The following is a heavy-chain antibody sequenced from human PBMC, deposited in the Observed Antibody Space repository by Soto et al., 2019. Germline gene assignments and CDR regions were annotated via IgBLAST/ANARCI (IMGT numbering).Heavy chain of an antibody. CDR1: GFTLSGYA. Sequence: EVQLAESGGGLAQPGGSLRLSCAASGFTLSGYAMDWVRQAPGKGLEYVSGISSNGAGTYYATSVQGRFTISRDNSKHTVYLQMGSLRPEDMAVYYCARRARPDFYYMDVWGKGTTVTVSS. CDR2: ISSNGAGT. J-gene: IGHJ6*03. D-gene: IGHD6-6*01. V-gene: IGHV3-64*01. CDR3: ARRARPDFYYMDV.